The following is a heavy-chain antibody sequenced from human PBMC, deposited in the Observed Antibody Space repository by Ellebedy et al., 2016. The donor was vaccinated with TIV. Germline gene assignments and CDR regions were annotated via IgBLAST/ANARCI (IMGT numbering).Heavy chain of an antibody. D-gene: IGHD3-10*01. CDR2: LTTGGVT. V-gene: IGHV3-23*01. CDR1: GFTFSTYA. Sequence: GESLKISCVVSGFTFSTYAMRWFRQAPGKGLEWVSTLTTGGVTFYAHSVKGRFTISRDSSKNTLYLQMTSLRVEDTAVYLCAKDSGRCGWISDYWGQGTLVTVSS. CDR3: AKDSGRCGWISDY. J-gene: IGHJ4*02.